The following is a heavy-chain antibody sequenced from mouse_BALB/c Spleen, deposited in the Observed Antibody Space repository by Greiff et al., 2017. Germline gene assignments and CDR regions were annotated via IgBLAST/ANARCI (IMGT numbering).Heavy chain of an antibody. D-gene: IGHD1-1*01. CDR2: ISYDGSN. CDR1: GYSITSGYY. J-gene: IGHJ4*01. Sequence: EVKVEESGPGLVKPSQSLSLTCSVTGYSITSGYYWNWIRQFPGNKLEWMGYISYDGSNNYNPSLKNRISITRDTSKNQFFLKLNSVTTEDTATYYCARLYVYYAMDYWGQGTSVTVSS. CDR3: ARLYVYYAMDY. V-gene: IGHV3-6*02.